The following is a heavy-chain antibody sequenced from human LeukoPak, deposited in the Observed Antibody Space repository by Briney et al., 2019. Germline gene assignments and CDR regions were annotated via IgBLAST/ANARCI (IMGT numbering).Heavy chain of an antibody. D-gene: IGHD2-21*02. Sequence: GGSLRLSCAASGFTLSSNYMSGVRQAPGKGLEWVSVIYSGGSTYYADSVKGRFTISRDNSKNTLYLQMNSLRAEDTAVYYCAKGFCGGDCYPDYWGQGTLVTVSS. J-gene: IGHJ4*02. CDR2: IYSGGST. CDR3: AKGFCGGDCYPDY. CDR1: GFTLSSNY. V-gene: IGHV3-66*01.